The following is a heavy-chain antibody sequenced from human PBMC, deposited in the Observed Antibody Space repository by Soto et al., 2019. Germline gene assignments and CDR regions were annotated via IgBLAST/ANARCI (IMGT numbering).Heavy chain of an antibody. CDR1: GGTFSSYA. D-gene: IGHD6-6*01. V-gene: IGHV1-69*12. CDR2: IIPIFGTA. J-gene: IGHJ4*02. CDR3: ARVNGYSSSSAVDY. Sequence: QVQLVQSGAEVKKPGSSVKVSCKASGGTFSSYAISWVRQAPGQGLEWMGGIIPIFGTANYAQKFQGRVTITEDESTSTAYLDLSSLSSEDAAVYYCARVNGYSSSSAVDYWGQGTLVTVSS.